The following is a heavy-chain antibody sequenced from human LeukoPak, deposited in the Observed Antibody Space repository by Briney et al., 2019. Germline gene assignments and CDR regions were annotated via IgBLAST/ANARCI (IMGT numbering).Heavy chain of an antibody. V-gene: IGHV3-23*01. CDR2: ISGNGGST. J-gene: IGHJ4*02. CDR3: AKDQYSSSWPQPFDY. D-gene: IGHD6-13*01. CDR1: GFTFSSYA. Sequence: GGSLRLSCAASGFTFSSYAMSWVRQAPGKGLEWVSAISGNGGSTYYADSVKGRFTISRDNSKNTLYLQMNSLRAEDTAVYYCAKDQYSSSWPQPFDYWGQGTLVTVSS.